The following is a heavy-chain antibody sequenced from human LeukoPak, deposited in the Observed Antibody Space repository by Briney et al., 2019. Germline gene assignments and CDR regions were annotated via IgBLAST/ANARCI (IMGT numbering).Heavy chain of an antibody. J-gene: IGHJ4*02. CDR2: IYTSGST. Sequence: SETLSLTCTVSGGSISSYYWSWIRQPAGKGLEWIGRIYTSGSTNYNPSLKSRVTISVDTSKNQFSLKLSSVTAADTAVYYCASSRIVPAAIGYWGQGTLVTVSS. V-gene: IGHV4-4*07. CDR3: ASSRIVPAAIGY. D-gene: IGHD2-2*01. CDR1: GGSISSYY.